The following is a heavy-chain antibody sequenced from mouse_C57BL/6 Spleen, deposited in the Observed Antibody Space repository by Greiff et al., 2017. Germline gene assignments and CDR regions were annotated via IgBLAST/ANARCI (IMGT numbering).Heavy chain of an antibody. J-gene: IGHJ2*01. CDR3: TITELDY. Sequence: DVHLVESGAELVRPGASVKLSCTASGFNIKDDYMHWVKQRPEQGLEWIGWIDPENGDTEYASKFQGKATITADTSSNTAYLQLSSLTSEDTAVYYCTITELDYWGQGTTLTVSS. CDR2: IDPENGDT. CDR1: GFNIKDDY. V-gene: IGHV14-4*01.